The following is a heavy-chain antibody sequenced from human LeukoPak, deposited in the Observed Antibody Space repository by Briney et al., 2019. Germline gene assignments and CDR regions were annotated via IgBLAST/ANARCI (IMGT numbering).Heavy chain of an antibody. CDR2: IKQDGSEK. CDR3: ARSFTPYYYDSSGYYCFDY. J-gene: IGHJ4*02. Sequence: GGSLRLSCAASGSTFSSYWMSWVRQAPGKGLEWVANIKQDGSEKYYVDSVKGRFTISRDNAKNSLYLQMNSLRAEDTAVYYCARSFTPYYYDSSGYYCFDYWGQGTLVTVPS. V-gene: IGHV3-7*01. CDR1: GSTFSSYW. D-gene: IGHD3-22*01.